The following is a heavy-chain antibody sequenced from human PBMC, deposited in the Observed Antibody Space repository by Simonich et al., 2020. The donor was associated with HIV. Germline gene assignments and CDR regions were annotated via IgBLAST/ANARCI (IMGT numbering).Heavy chain of an antibody. D-gene: IGHD6-19*01. Sequence: QVQLVQSGAEVTKPGASVKVSCKASGYTFTDYYIHWVRQAPGQGLEWMGGIIPILGIANYAQKFQGRVTMTTDTSTSTAYMELRSLRSDDTAVYYCARGVSSGWSYYYYYYYMDVWGKGTTVTVSS. CDR2: IIPILGIA. CDR3: ARGVSSGWSYYYYYYYMDV. V-gene: IGHV1-69*10. J-gene: IGHJ6*03. CDR1: GYTFTDYY.